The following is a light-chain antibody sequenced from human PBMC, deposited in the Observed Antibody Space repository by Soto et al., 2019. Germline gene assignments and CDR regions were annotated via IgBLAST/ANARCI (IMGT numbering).Light chain of an antibody. Sequence: DIVMTQSPDSLAVSLGERATINCKSSQSILYTSNNKNSLAWYQQKPGQPPKLLIYWASTRESGVPDRFSGSGSGTDFTLAISSLQAEDVAVYYCHQYYSFHTFGQGTKLEIK. J-gene: IGKJ2*01. CDR2: WAS. V-gene: IGKV4-1*01. CDR1: QSILYTSNNKNS. CDR3: HQYYSFHT.